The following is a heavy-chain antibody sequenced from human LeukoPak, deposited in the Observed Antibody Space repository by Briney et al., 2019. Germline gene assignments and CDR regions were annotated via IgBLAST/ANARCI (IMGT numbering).Heavy chain of an antibody. CDR2: INPKSGGT. J-gene: IGHJ4*02. CDR1: GYTFTCYY. V-gene: IGHV1-2*02. CDR3: ARDLHPYIVVVPAAPDY. Sequence: ASVKVSCKASGYTFTCYYMVWVRQAPGQGREWMGWINPKSGGTKYAQKFQGRVTMTRDTSISTAYMDLSRLRSDDTAVYYCARDLHPYIVVVPAAPDYWGQGTLVTVSS. D-gene: IGHD2-2*01.